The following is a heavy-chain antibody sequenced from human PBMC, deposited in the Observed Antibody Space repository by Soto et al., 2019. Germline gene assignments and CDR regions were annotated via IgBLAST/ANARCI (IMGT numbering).Heavy chain of an antibody. CDR2: IYYSGST. CDR1: GGSISSYY. D-gene: IGHD6-6*01. V-gene: IGHV4-59*01. CDR3: ARVASSIPTPDWFDP. Sequence: SETLSLTCTVSGGSISSYYWSWIRQPPGKGLEWIGYIYYSGSTNYNPSLKSRVTISVDTSKNQFSLKLSSVTAADTAVYYCARVASSIPTPDWFDPWGRGTLVTVSS. J-gene: IGHJ5*02.